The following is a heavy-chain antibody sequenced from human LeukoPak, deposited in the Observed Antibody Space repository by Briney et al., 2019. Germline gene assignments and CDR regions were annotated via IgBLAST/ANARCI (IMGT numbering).Heavy chain of an antibody. V-gene: IGHV3-23*01. CDR3: ARGFEYIDY. CDR1: GFTFSSYA. D-gene: IGHD3-10*01. Sequence: PGGSLRLSCAASGFTFSSYAMSWVRQAPGKGLEWVSVISGSGDNTYYADSVKGRLTISRDNSKNTLYLQMSSLRAEDTAVYYCARGFEYIDYWGQGTLVTVSS. CDR2: ISGSGDNT. J-gene: IGHJ4*02.